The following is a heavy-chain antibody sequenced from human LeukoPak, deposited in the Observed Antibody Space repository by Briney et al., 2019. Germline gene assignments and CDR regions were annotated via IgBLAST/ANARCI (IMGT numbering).Heavy chain of an antibody. CDR2: ISAYNGNT. D-gene: IGHD3-22*01. CDR1: GYTFTSYG. Sequence: GASVKVSCKASGYTFTSYGISWVRQAPGQGLEWMGWISAYNGNTNYAQKLQGRVTMTTDTSTSTAYMELRSLRSDDTAVYYCAREPAHYYDSSGYDYWGQGTLVTVSS. V-gene: IGHV1-18*01. J-gene: IGHJ4*02. CDR3: AREPAHYYDSSGYDY.